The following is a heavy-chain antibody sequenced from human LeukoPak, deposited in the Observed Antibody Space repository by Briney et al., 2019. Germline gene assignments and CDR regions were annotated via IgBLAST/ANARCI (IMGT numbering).Heavy chain of an antibody. J-gene: IGHJ3*01. Sequence: GSSVKVSCKASGYTFISYDIHWVRQATGQGLEWMEYRNPNSCNTRHAQNFQGRGTMTRNTSISTAYMELSSLRSEGTAVVYCTKSRRTVVGMWGEGTMVSVSS. CDR3: TKSRRTVVGM. CDR2: RNPNSCNT. V-gene: IGHV1-8*01. D-gene: IGHD2-21*01. CDR1: GYTFISYD.